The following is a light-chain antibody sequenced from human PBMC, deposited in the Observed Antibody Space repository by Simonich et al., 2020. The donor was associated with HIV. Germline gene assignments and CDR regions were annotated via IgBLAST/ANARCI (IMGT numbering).Light chain of an antibody. Sequence: QSVLTQPPSASGTPGQRVTISCSGSSSNIGSNYVYWYQHLPGTAPKLLIYRNKQRPSGVPARCAGSKSGTSASLAISGLRSEDEADYYCATWDDSLSGRVFGGGTKLTVL. V-gene: IGLV1-47*01. J-gene: IGLJ3*02. CDR2: RNK. CDR3: ATWDDSLSGRV. CDR1: SSNIGSNY.